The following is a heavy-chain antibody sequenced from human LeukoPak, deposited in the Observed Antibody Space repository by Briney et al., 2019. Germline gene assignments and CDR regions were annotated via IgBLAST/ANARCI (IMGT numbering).Heavy chain of an antibody. D-gene: IGHD3-22*01. J-gene: IGHJ4*02. Sequence: GGSLRLSCAASGFTFSNYAMNWVRQAPGKGLEWVSGISGSGGSTYYADSVKGRFTISRDNAKNSLYLQMNSLRAEDTAVYYCARDVYYYDSSGYTPQFDYWGQGTLVTVSS. CDR1: GFTFSNYA. V-gene: IGHV3-23*01. CDR2: ISGSGGST. CDR3: ARDVYYYDSSGYTPQFDY.